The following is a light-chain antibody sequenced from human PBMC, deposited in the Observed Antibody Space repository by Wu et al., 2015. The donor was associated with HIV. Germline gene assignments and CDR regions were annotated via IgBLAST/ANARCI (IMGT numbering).Light chain of an antibody. CDR1: QTIDPNS. J-gene: IGKJ4*01. CDR3: HHYGGSP. Sequence: VLTQSPGTLSLSPGERATLSCRASQTIDPNSLAWFQQKPGQTPRLLIFSTNIRASDIPDRISGSGSGTDFTLTISGLEPEDFAMYYCHHYGGSPFGGGTRVE. V-gene: IGKV3-20*01. CDR2: STN.